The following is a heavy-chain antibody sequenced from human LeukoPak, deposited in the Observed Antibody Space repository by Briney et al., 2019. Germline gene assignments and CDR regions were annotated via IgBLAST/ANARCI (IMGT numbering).Heavy chain of an antibody. Sequence: GGSLKLSCTASGLTFSSYGMHWVRQAPGNGLEWVATFWYEERNKYYIDSVKGRFTISRDNSKNTFYLQMNSLRVDDTAIYYCAKEGIYLKSSLEDWGQGTPVTVSS. CDR2: FWYEERNK. CDR3: AKEGIYLKSSLED. D-gene: IGHD2/OR15-2a*01. CDR1: GLTFSSYG. J-gene: IGHJ4*02. V-gene: IGHV3-33*06.